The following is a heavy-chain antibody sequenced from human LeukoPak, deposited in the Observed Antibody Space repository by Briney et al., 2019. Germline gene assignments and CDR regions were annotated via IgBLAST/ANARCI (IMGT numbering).Heavy chain of an antibody. Sequence: SVKVSCKASGGTFSSYAISWVRQAPGQGLEWMGRIIPILGIANYAQKFQGRVTITADKSTSTAYMELSSLRSEDTAVYYCARGIAARRVHFDYWGQGTLVTVSS. CDR1: GGTFSSYA. V-gene: IGHV1-69*04. CDR3: ARGIAARRVHFDY. J-gene: IGHJ4*02. D-gene: IGHD6-6*01. CDR2: IIPILGIA.